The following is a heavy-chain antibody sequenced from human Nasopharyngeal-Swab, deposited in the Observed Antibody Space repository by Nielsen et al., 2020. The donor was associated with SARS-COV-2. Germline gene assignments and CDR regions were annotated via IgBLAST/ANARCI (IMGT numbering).Heavy chain of an antibody. D-gene: IGHD6-19*01. CDR3: ARDDSGWNRGAFDI. V-gene: IGHV3-48*02. J-gene: IGHJ3*02. CDR2: ISSSSSTI. Sequence: GESLKISCAASGFTFSSYSMNWVRQAPGKGLEWVSSISSSSSTIYYADSVKGRFTISRDNAKNSLYLQMNSLRDEDTAVYYCARDDSGWNRGAFDIWGQGTMVTVSS. CDR1: GFTFSSYS.